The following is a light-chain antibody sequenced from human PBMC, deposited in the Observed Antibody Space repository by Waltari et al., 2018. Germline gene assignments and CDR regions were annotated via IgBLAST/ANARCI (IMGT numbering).Light chain of an antibody. CDR3: CSYAGSRWV. CDR1: SSDVGGYKY. V-gene: IGLV2-11*01. Sequence: QSALTQPRSVSGSPGQSVTISCTGTSSDVGGYKYVSWYQQHPGKAPKLMIFDVRKRPSGVPDRVSGSKAGSTASLTISGRQAEDEADYYCCSYAGSRWVFGGGTKLTVL. J-gene: IGLJ3*02. CDR2: DVR.